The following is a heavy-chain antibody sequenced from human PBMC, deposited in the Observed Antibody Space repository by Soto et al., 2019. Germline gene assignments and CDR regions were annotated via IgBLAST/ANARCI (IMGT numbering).Heavy chain of an antibody. Sequence: SETLSLTCSVSGVPISNFYSSWIRQPPGKGLEWIGYIYSSGSTNYNPSLKSRVTMSLDTSKNQLSLKLTSVTAADTAVYYCARDLNLAVAGSLLNWFDPWGQGTLVTVSS. CDR1: GVPISNFY. V-gene: IGHV4-59*01. J-gene: IGHJ5*02. CDR3: ARDLNLAVAGSLLNWFDP. D-gene: IGHD6-19*01. CDR2: IYSSGST.